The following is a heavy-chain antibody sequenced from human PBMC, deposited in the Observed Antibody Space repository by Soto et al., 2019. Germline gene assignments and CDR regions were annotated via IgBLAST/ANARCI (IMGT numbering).Heavy chain of an antibody. D-gene: IGHD2-15*01. CDR1: GGSISSYY. Sequence: SETLSLTCTVSGGSISSYYWSWIRQSAGQGLEWIGRIYPGGSTNHNPSLKSRVTMSADTSKNQFSLRLTSVTAADTAVYYCARANVGPPGGGSWIMPFDFWGQGTLVTVSS. CDR2: IYPGGST. J-gene: IGHJ4*02. V-gene: IGHV4-4*07. CDR3: ARANVGPPGGGSWIMPFDF.